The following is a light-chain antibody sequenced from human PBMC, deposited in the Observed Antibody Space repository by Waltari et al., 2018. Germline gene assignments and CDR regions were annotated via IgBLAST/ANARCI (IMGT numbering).Light chain of an antibody. CDR3: QQYNDFPWT. Sequence: DIQMTQSPSTLSASVGDRVNITCRASQSVNTWLAWFQQLPGKAPKVLIYKASNLEPGVPSRFSGSGSGTDFTLTISSLQPDDFASYYCQQYNDFPWTFGQGTKVEIK. V-gene: IGKV1-5*03. CDR2: KAS. CDR1: QSVNTW. J-gene: IGKJ1*01.